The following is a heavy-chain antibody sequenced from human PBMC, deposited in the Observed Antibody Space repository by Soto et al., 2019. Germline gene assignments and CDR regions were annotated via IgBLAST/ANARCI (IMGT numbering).Heavy chain of an antibody. V-gene: IGHV3-23*01. Sequence: LRLSCAASGFTFSKYSMSWVRQAPGKGLEWVSAISGSGGATYYADSVKGRFTISRDNSKSTVYLQMNSLRAEDTAVYYCAKSYSYYDCGSVISNALDMSGQGTFVTVS. CDR1: GFTFSKYS. D-gene: IGHD3-16*01. J-gene: IGHJ3*02. CDR3: AKSYSYYDCGSVISNALDM. CDR2: ISGSGGAT.